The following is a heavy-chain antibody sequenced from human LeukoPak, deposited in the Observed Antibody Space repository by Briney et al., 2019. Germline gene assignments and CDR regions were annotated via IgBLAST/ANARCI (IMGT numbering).Heavy chain of an antibody. D-gene: IGHD3-3*01. Sequence: PSETLSLTCTVSGGSISSYYWSWIRQPAGKGLEWIGRIYTSGSTNYNPSLKSRVTMSVDTSKNQFSLKLSSVTAADTAVYYCARSSPGSKRLEWLLSRVYMDVWGKGTTVTVSS. V-gene: IGHV4-4*07. CDR2: IYTSGST. CDR3: ARSSPGSKRLEWLLSRVYMDV. CDR1: GGSISSYY. J-gene: IGHJ6*03.